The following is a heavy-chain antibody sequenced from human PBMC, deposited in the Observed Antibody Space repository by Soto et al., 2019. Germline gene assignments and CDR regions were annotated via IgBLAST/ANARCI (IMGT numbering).Heavy chain of an antibody. CDR3: ARSDSSGYYYYYYYGMDV. CDR2: ISAYNGNT. Sequence: GASVKVSCKASGYTFTSYGISWVRQAPGQGLEWMGWISAYNGNTNYAQKLQGRVTMTTDTSTSTAYMELRSLRSDDTAVYYCARSDSSGYYYYYYYGMDVWGQGTTVTVPS. J-gene: IGHJ6*02. V-gene: IGHV1-18*01. CDR1: GYTFTSYG. D-gene: IGHD3-22*01.